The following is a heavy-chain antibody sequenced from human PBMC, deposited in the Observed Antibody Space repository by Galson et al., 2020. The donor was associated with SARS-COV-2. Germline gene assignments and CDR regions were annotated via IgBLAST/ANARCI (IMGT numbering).Heavy chain of an antibody. D-gene: IGHD3-22*01. CDR2: IGPGGGTT. CDR3: AKDRGYYSGIDAFDI. V-gene: IGHV3-23*01. J-gene: IGHJ3*02. Sequence: GGSLRLSCAASDFTFFTYAMSWVRQAPGKGLEWVSAIGPGGGTTHYAASVTGRFTISRDNSKNTLYLQMNSLRAEDTAVYYCAKDRGYYSGIDAFDIWGQGTMVTVSS. CDR1: DFTFFTYA.